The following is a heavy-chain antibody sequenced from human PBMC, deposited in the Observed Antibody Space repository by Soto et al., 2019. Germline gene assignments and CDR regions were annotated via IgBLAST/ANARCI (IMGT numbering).Heavy chain of an antibody. Sequence: QVQLVQSGAEVKKPGSSVKVSCKASGGTFSSYTISWVRQAPGQGLEWMGRIIPILGIANYAQKFQGIVTITADKSTITAYMELSSLRSEDTAVYYCARSPDCSSTSCYGEDYYYYYMDVWGKGTTVTVSS. CDR2: IIPILGIA. CDR1: GGTFSSYT. D-gene: IGHD2-2*01. J-gene: IGHJ6*03. V-gene: IGHV1-69*02. CDR3: ARSPDCSSTSCYGEDYYYYYMDV.